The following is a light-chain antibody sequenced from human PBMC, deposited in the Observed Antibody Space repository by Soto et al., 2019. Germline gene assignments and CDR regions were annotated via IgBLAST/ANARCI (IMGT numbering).Light chain of an antibody. CDR2: AAS. CDR1: QDIRKY. Sequence: IQMTQSPSSLSASVGDRVTITCQATQDIRKYLNWYQQKPGKAPNLLIYAASTLQSGVPSRFSGSGSGTDFTLTISSLQPEDFATYYCLQDFIYPLTFGQGTKVDIK. V-gene: IGKV1-6*01. J-gene: IGKJ1*01. CDR3: LQDFIYPLT.